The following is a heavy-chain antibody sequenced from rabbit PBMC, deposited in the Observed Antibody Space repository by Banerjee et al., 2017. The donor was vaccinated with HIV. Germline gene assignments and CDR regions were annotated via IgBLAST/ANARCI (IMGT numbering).Heavy chain of an antibody. CDR1: GFSFRSSYY. Sequence: QEQLEESGGDLVQPEGSLSLTCTVSGFSFRSSYYMCWVRQAPGKGLEWIGCIYTGDGSTFYASWAKGRFTISRTSSTTVTLQVTSLTAADTATYFCARGDDSSGWGLYFWGQGTLVTVS. CDR3: ARGDDSSGWGLYF. J-gene: IGHJ3*01. V-gene: IGHV1S45*01. CDR2: IYTGDGST. D-gene: IGHD4-1*01.